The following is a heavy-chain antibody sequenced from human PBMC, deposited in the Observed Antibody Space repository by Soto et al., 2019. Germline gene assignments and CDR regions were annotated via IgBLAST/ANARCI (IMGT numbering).Heavy chain of an antibody. CDR3: ALSTAGDAFDI. CDR2: ISYDGSNK. D-gene: IGHD4-17*01. J-gene: IGHJ3*02. Sequence: QVQLVESGGGVVQPGRSLRLSCAASGFTFSSYGMHWVRQAPGKGLEWVAVISYDGSNKYYADSVKGRFTISRDNSKNTLYLQMNSLRAEDTAVYYCALSTAGDAFDIWGQGTMVTVSS. V-gene: IGHV3-30*03. CDR1: GFTFSSYG.